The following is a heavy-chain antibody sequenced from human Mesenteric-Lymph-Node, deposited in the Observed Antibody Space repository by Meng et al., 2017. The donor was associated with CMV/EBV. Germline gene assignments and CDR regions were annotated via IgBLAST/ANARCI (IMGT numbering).Heavy chain of an antibody. J-gene: IGHJ4*02. CDR1: GFPFTYHA. Sequence: GGPLRLSCAASGFPFTYHAIHWVRQAPGKGLEWVAVISYDGSKEFYADSMKGRFTISGDNSKNTLYLQMNSLTPEDKAVYYCARDESPVVDYIDNWGRGTLVTVSS. CDR2: ISYDGSKE. V-gene: IGHV3-30-3*01. CDR3: ARDESPVVDYIDN. D-gene: IGHD3-10*01.